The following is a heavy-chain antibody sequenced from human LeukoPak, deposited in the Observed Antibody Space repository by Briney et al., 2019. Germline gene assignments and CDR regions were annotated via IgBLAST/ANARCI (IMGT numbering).Heavy chain of an antibody. CDR2: IYPGGNK. CDR3: ASPSSGQSFDI. V-gene: IGHV3-53*01. D-gene: IGHD6-19*01. CDR1: GFTVSSNY. Sequence: PGGSLRLSCAASGFTVSSNYMSWVRQAPGKRLEWVSVIYPGGNKYYTDSVKGRFTISRDSSKNTVYLQMNSLRAEDTALYYCASPSSGQSFDIWGQGTIVTVSS. J-gene: IGHJ3*02.